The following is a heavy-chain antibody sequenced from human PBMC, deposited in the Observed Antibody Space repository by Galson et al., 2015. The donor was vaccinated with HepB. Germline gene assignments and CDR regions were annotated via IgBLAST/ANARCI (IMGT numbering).Heavy chain of an antibody. CDR1: GGSISSYY. D-gene: IGHD2-15*01. V-gene: IGHV4-59*01. CDR2: IYYSGST. J-gene: IGHJ4*02. Sequence: CTVSGGSISSYYWSWIRQPPGKGLEWIGYIYYSGSTNYNPSLKSRVTISVDTSKNQFSLKLSSVTAADTAVYYCARVNVVVVVAATDYYFDYWGQGTLVTVSS. CDR3: ARVNVVVVVAATDYYFDY.